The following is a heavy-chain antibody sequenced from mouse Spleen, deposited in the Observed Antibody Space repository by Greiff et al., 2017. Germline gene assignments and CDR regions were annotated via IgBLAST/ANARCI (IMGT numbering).Heavy chain of an antibody. Sequence: VQLQQSGAELVRPGASVTLSCKASGYTFTDYEMHWVKQTPVHGLEWIGAIDPETGGTAYNQKFKGKAILTADKSSSTAYMELRSLTSEDSAVYYCTRDTTVVGGFDYWGQGTTLTVSS. J-gene: IGHJ2*01. D-gene: IGHD1-1*01. V-gene: IGHV1-15*01. CDR3: TRDTTVVGGFDY. CDR2: IDPETGGT. CDR1: GYTFTDYE.